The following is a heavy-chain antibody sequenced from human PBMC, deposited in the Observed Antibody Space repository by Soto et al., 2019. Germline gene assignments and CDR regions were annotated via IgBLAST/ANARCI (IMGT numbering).Heavy chain of an antibody. Sequence: PGGSLRLSCAVSGFTFSSHAMSWVRQAPGKGLEWIGSIYYSGSTYYNPSLKSRVTISVDTSKNQFSLKLSSVTAADTAVYYCARVRTRYYYMDVWGKGTTVTVSS. V-gene: IGHV4-38-2*01. J-gene: IGHJ6*03. CDR1: GFTFSSHAM. CDR2: IYYSGST. CDR3: ARVRTRYYYMDV. D-gene: IGHD2-2*01.